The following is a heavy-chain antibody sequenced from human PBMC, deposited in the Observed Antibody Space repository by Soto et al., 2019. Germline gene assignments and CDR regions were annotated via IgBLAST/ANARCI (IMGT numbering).Heavy chain of an antibody. CDR1: GGTFSSYA. J-gene: IGHJ4*02. CDR3: ATAFTRIVGGYYFDY. Sequence: ASVKVSCKASGGTFSSYAISWVRQAPGQGLEWMGGIIPIFGTANYAQKFQGRVTITADESTSTAYMELSSLRSEDTAVYYCATAFTRIVGGYYFDYWGQGTLVTVSS. V-gene: IGHV1-69*13. CDR2: IIPIFGTA. D-gene: IGHD3-22*01.